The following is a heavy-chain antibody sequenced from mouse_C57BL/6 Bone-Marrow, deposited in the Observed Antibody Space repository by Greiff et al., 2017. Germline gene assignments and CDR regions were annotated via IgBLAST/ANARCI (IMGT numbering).Heavy chain of an antibody. V-gene: IGHV5-4*03. J-gene: IGHJ3*01. Sequence: EVKLVESGGGLVKPGGSLKLSCAASGFTFSSYAMSWVRQTPEQRLEWVATISDGGSYTYYPDNVKGRFTISRDTAKNSLYLQMSHLKTEDTAVDYCARVNWDPFAYWGQGTMVTVSA. D-gene: IGHD4-1*01. CDR3: ARVNWDPFAY. CDR2: ISDGGSYT. CDR1: GFTFSSYA.